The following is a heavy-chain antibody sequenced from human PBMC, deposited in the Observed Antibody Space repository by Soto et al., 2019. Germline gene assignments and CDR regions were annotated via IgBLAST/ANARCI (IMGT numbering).Heavy chain of an antibody. Sequence: QVPLVQSGGEVKKPGASVTVSCKASGYTFINYHITWVRQAPGQGLEWMAWINTYNGMTDYAQRFQGRVTMPRDTSTSTAYMELRNLGSDDTAVYFCAKSPRGEMATDWGQGTLVTVSS. CDR3: AKSPRGEMATD. CDR1: GYTFINYH. D-gene: IGHD5-12*01. CDR2: INTYNGMT. J-gene: IGHJ4*02. V-gene: IGHV1-18*01.